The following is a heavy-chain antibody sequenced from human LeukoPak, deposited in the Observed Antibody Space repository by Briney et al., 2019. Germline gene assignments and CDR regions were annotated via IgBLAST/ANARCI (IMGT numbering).Heavy chain of an antibody. D-gene: IGHD4-17*01. Sequence: SETLSLTCAVYGGSFSGYYWSWIRQPPGKGLEWIGESNHSGSTNYNPSLKSRVTITVDKSKNQFSLKLSSVTAADTAVYYCARAVTPYYYGMDVWGQGTTVTVSS. V-gene: IGHV4-34*01. CDR1: GGSFSGYY. CDR2: SNHSGST. J-gene: IGHJ6*02. CDR3: ARAVTPYYYGMDV.